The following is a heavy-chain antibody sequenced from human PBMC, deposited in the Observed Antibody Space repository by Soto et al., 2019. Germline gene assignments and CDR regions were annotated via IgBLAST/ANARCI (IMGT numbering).Heavy chain of an antibody. J-gene: IGHJ6*02. Sequence: GESLKISCQGSGYIFTSYWICCFLKLRVKVLEWMGITYPGDSDTRYSPSFQGQVTISADKSISTAYLQWSSLKASDTAMYYCARLGGVGGWYNGGEYYYYGMDVWGQGTTVNVSS. CDR3: ARLGGVGGWYNGGEYYYYGMDV. CDR2: TYPGDSDT. V-gene: IGHV5-51*01. D-gene: IGHD6-19*01. CDR1: GYIFTSYW.